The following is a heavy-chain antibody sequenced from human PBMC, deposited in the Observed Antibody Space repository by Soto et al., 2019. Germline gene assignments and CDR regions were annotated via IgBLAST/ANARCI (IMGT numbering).Heavy chain of an antibody. Sequence: GGSLRLSCAASGFTFGDYAMQWVRQAPGKGLEWVSAISWNSGSIDYADSVKGRFTISRDNAKNSLYLQMNSLRAEDTALYYCAKSHTTSGWYVTTDYWGQGTRVTVSS. CDR2: ISWNSGSI. CDR3: AKSHTTSGWYVTTDY. D-gene: IGHD6-19*01. J-gene: IGHJ4*02. CDR1: GFTFGDYA. V-gene: IGHV3-9*01.